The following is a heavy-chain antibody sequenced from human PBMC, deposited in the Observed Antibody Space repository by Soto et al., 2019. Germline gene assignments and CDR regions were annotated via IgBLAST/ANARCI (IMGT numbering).Heavy chain of an antibody. V-gene: IGHV4-59*01. CDR3: SRVGLFLYFDY. Sequence: QVQLQESGPGLVKPSETLSLTCTVSGGSISSYYWSWIRQPPGKGLERIGYIYYSGSTNYNPSLKSRVAISVDTAKNQFSLKLSSVTAADTAVYYCSRVGLFLYFDYWGQGTLVTVSS. CDR2: IYYSGST. D-gene: IGHD3-16*01. J-gene: IGHJ4*02. CDR1: GGSISSYY.